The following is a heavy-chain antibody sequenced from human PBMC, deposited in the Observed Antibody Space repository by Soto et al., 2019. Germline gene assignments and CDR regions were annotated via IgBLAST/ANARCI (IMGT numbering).Heavy chain of an antibody. D-gene: IGHD3-10*01. V-gene: IGHV4-30-4*01. CDR1: GGSVRSGDHY. CDR3: ARDRAIMDRGLSIAGGGTDV. CDR2: IFYSGST. Sequence: QVQLQESGPGLVKPLQTLSLTCTVSGGSVRSGDHYWTWIRQPPGKGLEWIGYIFYSGSTYYNPSPRSRLRISIATSKSKFSLRLTSVTAEDTAVYYCARDRAIMDRGLSIAGGGTDVWGQGTTVTVSS. J-gene: IGHJ6*01.